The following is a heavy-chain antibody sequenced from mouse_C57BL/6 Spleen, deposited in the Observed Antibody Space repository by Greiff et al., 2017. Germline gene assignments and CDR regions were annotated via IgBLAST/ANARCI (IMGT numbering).Heavy chain of an antibody. Sequence: EVQLVESGPGLVKPSQSLSLTCSVTGYSITSGYYWNWIRQFPGNKLEWMGYISYDGSNNYNPSLKNRISITLDTSKNQFFLKLNSVTTEDTATYYCARDYYGSRYGGNYAMDYWGQGTSVTVSS. J-gene: IGHJ4*01. CDR3: ARDYYGSRYGGNYAMDY. V-gene: IGHV3-6*01. CDR1: GYSITSGYY. CDR2: ISYDGSN. D-gene: IGHD1-1*01.